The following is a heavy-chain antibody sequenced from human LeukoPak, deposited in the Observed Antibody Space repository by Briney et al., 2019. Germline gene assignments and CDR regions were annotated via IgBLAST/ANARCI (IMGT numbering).Heavy chain of an antibody. J-gene: IGHJ3*02. V-gene: IGHV4-39*07. D-gene: IGHD6-19*01. Sequence: SETLSLTCTVSGDTISRHNYYCDWVRQPPGKGLEWIGTVYYTGNTYFSPSLKSRVTMSIATSTNQFSLHLSSMNATDTAVSYCARLNAVAGHRGAFDIWGRGTMVTVSS. CDR2: VYYTGNT. CDR3: ARLNAVAGHRGAFDI. CDR1: GDTISRHNYY.